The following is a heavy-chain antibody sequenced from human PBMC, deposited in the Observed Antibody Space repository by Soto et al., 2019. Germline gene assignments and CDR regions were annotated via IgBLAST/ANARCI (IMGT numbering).Heavy chain of an antibody. J-gene: IGHJ2*01. D-gene: IGHD4-17*01. CDR2: IYYSGST. CDR3: ARETTVVTNWYFDL. Sequence: QVQLQESGPGLVKPSQTLSLTCTVSGGSISSGGYYWSWIRQHPGKGLEWIGYIYYSGSTYYNPSLKMRVTIPVDPSKNQFSPKLSSVTAADTAVYYCARETTVVTNWYFDLWGRGTLVTVSS. V-gene: IGHV4-31*03. CDR1: GGSISSGGYY.